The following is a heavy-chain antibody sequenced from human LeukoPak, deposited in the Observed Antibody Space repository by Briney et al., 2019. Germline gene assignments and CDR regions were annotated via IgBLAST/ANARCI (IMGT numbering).Heavy chain of an antibody. CDR2: IYYSGST. V-gene: IGHV4-59*01. J-gene: IGHJ5*02. CDR1: GGSINSYY. CDR3: ARGGVNYKIAGP. D-gene: IGHD3-10*01. Sequence: KPSETLSLTCTVSGGSINSYYWSWIRQPPGKGLEWIGYIYYSGSTNYNPSLKSRVTISVDTSKNQFSLKLSSVTAADTAVYYCARGGVNYKIAGPWGQGALATVSS.